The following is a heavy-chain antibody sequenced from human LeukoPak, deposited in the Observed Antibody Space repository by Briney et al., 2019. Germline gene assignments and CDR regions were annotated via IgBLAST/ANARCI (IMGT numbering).Heavy chain of an antibody. V-gene: IGHV3-30*02. J-gene: IGHJ1*01. Sequence: PGGSLRLSCAASGFTFSNYGMHWVRQAPGKGLEWVAFIHYDGTNKYYADSVKGRFTISRDNSKNTLYLQLNSLRAEDTAVYYCAKSFSISTPFQHWGQGTTVTVSS. CDR2: IHYDGTNK. D-gene: IGHD2-15*01. CDR1: GFTFSNYG. CDR3: AKSFSISTPFQH.